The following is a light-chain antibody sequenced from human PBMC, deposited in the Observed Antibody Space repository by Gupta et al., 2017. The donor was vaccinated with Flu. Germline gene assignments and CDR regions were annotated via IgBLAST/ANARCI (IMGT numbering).Light chain of an antibody. V-gene: IGKV1-39*01. Sequence: PASLSASVGDRGTITCRARLRITTYLNWIQQKRGKAPKVLIYGASWVESRVPSRFSVNGSGTEFTLTISRRQREDCATYYCEHTDSTPYTFGQGTRVDIK. CDR2: GAS. CDR1: LRITTY. CDR3: EHTDSTPYT. J-gene: IGKJ2*01.